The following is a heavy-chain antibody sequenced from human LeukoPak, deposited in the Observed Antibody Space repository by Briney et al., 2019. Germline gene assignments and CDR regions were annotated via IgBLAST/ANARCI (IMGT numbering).Heavy chain of an antibody. CDR1: GGSFSGYY. Sequence: PSGTLSLTCAVYGGSFSGYYWSWIRQPPGKGVEWIGEINHSGSTNYNPSLKSRVTISVDTSKNQFSLKLSSVTAADTAVYYCARVKDPGGYYYYYYMDVWGKGTTVTVSS. D-gene: IGHD3-16*01. CDR2: INHSGST. J-gene: IGHJ6*03. V-gene: IGHV4-34*01. CDR3: ARVKDPGGYYYYYYMDV.